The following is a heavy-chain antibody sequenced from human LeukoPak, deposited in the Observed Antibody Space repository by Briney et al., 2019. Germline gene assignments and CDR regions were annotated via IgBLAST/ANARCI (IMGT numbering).Heavy chain of an antibody. CDR2: INCNGGST. D-gene: IGHD5-18*01. CDR1: GFTFSDYG. V-gene: IGHV3-20*04. Sequence: PGGSLTLTCTASGFTFSDYGRSWVRQAPGKGLEWISDINCNGGSTGYADSVKGRSTIARDNDKNSLYLQMTSLRAEDTALYYCARDNAGYSYGYFGYWGQGTLVTVSS. J-gene: IGHJ4*02. CDR3: ARDNAGYSYGYFGY.